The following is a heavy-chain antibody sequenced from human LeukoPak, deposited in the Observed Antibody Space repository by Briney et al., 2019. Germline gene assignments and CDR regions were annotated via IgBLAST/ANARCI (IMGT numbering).Heavy chain of an antibody. CDR3: ARDWGY. CDR1: GFTFSSYS. D-gene: IGHD3-16*01. CDR2: ISSSSSTI. Sequence: GGSLRLSCAVSGFTFSSYSMNWVRQAPGKGLEWVSYISSSSSTIYYADSVKGRFTISRDNAKNSLYLQMNSLRAEDTAVYYCARDWGYWGQGTLVTVSS. J-gene: IGHJ4*02. V-gene: IGHV3-48*04.